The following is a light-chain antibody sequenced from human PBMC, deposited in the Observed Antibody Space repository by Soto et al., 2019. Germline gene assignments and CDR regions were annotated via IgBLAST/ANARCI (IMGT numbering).Light chain of an antibody. CDR3: QQYGSSSSWT. CDR1: ESLSSNY. Sequence: EIVLTQSPGTLSLSPGERATLSCRASESLSSNYLAWHQQKAGQAPRLLIYGASSRATRIPERFSGSGSGTDFTLTINRLEPDDSAIYYCQQYGSSSSWTFGQGTKVEIK. V-gene: IGKV3-20*01. J-gene: IGKJ1*01. CDR2: GAS.